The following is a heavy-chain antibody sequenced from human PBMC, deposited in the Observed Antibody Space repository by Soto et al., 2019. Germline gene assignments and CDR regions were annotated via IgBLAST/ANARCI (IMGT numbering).Heavy chain of an antibody. CDR1: GDSISSYY. CDR3: ARGLVDTATDYFDY. D-gene: IGHD5-18*01. V-gene: IGHV4-4*07. Sequence: PSETLSLTCTVSGDSISSYYWNWIRQPAGKGLEWIGRMYTTGSTNYNPSLKSRVTMSVDTSKNQFSLKLSSVTAADTAVYYCARGLVDTATDYFDYWGQGTLVTVSS. J-gene: IGHJ4*02. CDR2: MYTTGST.